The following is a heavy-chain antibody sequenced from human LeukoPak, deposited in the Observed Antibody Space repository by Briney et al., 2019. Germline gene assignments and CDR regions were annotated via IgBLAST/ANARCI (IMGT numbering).Heavy chain of an antibody. Sequence: ASEKVSCKASEYTFTSYAMNWVRQAPGQGLEWMGWINTNTGNPTYARGFAGRFVFSLDTSVNTAYLEISSLKGEDSAVYYCAGGGSSWYDYWGQGTLVTVSS. CDR2: INTNTGNP. CDR3: AGGGSSWYDY. J-gene: IGHJ4*02. V-gene: IGHV7-4-1*02. D-gene: IGHD6-13*01. CDR1: EYTFTSYA.